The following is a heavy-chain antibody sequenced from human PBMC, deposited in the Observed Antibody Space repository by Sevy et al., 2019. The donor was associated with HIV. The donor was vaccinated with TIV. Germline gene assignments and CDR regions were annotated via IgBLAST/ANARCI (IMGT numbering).Heavy chain of an antibody. CDR3: ARLPSITGTIPYYYYYYGMDV. V-gene: IGHV5-51*01. CDR1: GYSFTSYW. CDR2: IYPGDSDT. J-gene: IGHJ6*02. Sequence: GESLKISCKGSGYSFTSYWIGWVRQMPGKGLEWMGIIYPGDSDTRYSPSFQGQVTISADKSISTAYLQGSSLKASDTAMDYCARLPSITGTIPYYYYYYGMDVWGQGTTVTVSS. D-gene: IGHD1-7*01.